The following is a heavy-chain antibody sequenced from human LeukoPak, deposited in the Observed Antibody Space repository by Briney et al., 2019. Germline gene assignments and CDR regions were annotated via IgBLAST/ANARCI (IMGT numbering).Heavy chain of an antibody. J-gene: IGHJ4*02. CDR2: INPSGGST. CDR3: ARDHEYYYGSGSYYPGGCDY. D-gene: IGHD3-10*01. CDR1: GYTITGYY. V-gene: IGHV1-46*01. Sequence: ASVKVSCKAFGYTITGYYIHWVRQAPGQGLEWMGWINPSGGSTSYAQKFQGRVTMTRDTSTSTVYMELSSLRSEDTAVYYCARDHEYYYGSGSYYPGGCDYWGQGTLVTVSS.